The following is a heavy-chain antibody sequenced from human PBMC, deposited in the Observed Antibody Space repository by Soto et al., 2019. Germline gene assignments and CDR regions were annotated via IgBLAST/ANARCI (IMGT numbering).Heavy chain of an antibody. CDR1: GFTFSSYG. J-gene: IGHJ6*02. CDR3: AKYLSYYYDSSGYYRDYYYYYGMDV. Sequence: SLSLSCAASGFTFSSYGMHWVRQAPGKGLEWVAVISYDGSNKYYADSVKGRFTISRDNSKNTLYLQMNSLRAEDTAVYYCAKYLSYYYDSSGYYRDYYYYYGMDVWGQGTTVTVSS. V-gene: IGHV3-30*18. D-gene: IGHD3-22*01. CDR2: ISYDGSNK.